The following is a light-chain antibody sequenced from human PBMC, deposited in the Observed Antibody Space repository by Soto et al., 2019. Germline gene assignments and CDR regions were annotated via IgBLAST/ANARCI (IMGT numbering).Light chain of an antibody. J-gene: IGKJ1*01. CDR2: AAS. CDR1: QSITGY. Sequence: DIQMTQSPSSLSASVGDRVTITCRASQSITGYLNWYQQKPGKVPKLLIYAASTLQSGVPSRFSGSGSGPDFTLTLSSLQAEDSATYYCQQSFIAPRTLGQGTKVDTK. V-gene: IGKV1-39*01. CDR3: QQSFIAPRT.